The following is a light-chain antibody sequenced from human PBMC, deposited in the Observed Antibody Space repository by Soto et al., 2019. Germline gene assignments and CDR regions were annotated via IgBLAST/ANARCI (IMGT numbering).Light chain of an antibody. CDR3: QQYGDSPIT. V-gene: IGKV3-20*01. CDR2: GAS. J-gene: IGKJ5*01. Sequence: EIALTQSPATLSLSPGERATLSCRASQSVTSTYLAWYQQKPGQAPRLLISGASSRATGVPDRFSGNGSGTDFTLTITGLEPEDFALYYCQQYGDSPITFGQGTRLEIK. CDR1: QSVTSTY.